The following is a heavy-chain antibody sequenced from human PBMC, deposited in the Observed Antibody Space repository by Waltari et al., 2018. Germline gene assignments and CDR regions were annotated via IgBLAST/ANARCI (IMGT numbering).Heavy chain of an antibody. CDR3: AREVGDWSDALGY. Sequence: EVQLVESGGGLIQPGGSLRLSCAASGFIVSSKYMSWVRQAPGKGLEWISVIYSGGSTYYADSVKGRFTISRDNSKNTVLLQMNSLRAEDTAVYYCAREVGDWSDALGYWGQGTLVTVSS. D-gene: IGHD1-1*01. J-gene: IGHJ4*02. CDR2: IYSGGST. CDR1: GFIVSSKY. V-gene: IGHV3-53*01.